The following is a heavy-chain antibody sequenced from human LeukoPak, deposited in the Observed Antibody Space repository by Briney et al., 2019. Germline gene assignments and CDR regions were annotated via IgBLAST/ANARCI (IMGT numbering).Heavy chain of an antibody. CDR2: IYPGDSDT. Sequence: GEPLKISCEGSGYSFTSYWIGWVRQLPGKGLEWMGIIYPGDSDTRYSPSFQGQVTISADKSINTANLQWSSLKASDTAMYYCARHHRYRTLSRGMDVWGQGTTVTVSS. CDR3: ARHHRYRTLSRGMDV. V-gene: IGHV5-51*01. CDR1: GYSFTSYW. D-gene: IGHD1-14*01. J-gene: IGHJ6*02.